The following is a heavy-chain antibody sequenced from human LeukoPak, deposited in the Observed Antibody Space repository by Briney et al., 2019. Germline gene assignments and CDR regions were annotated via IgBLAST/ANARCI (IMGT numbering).Heavy chain of an antibody. V-gene: IGHV3-48*03. CDR1: GFSFSDYE. J-gene: IGHJ4*02. Sequence: GGSLRLSCAASGFSFSDYEMNWVRQAPGKGLEWVSYIGNSGSPIYYADSVKGRFTISRDNAKNSLYLQMNSLRAEDTAAYYCARDPEYSYDYYFDYWGQGTLVTVSS. D-gene: IGHD5-18*01. CDR3: ARDPEYSYDYYFDY. CDR2: IGNSGSPI.